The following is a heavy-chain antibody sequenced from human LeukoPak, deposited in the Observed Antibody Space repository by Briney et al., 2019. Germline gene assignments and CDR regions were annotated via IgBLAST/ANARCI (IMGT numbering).Heavy chain of an antibody. Sequence: GGSLRLSCAASGFTVSSNYMSWVRQAPGKGLEWVSVIYSCGSTYYADSVKGRFTISRDNAKNSLYLQMNSLRAEDTAVYYCARDAQYGGSYYDWGQGTLVTVSS. V-gene: IGHV3-66*01. CDR3: ARDAQYGGSYYD. CDR2: IYSCGST. J-gene: IGHJ4*02. D-gene: IGHD1-26*01. CDR1: GFTVSSNY.